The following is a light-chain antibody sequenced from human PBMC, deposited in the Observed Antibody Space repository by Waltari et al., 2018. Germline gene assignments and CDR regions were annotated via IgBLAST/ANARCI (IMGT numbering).Light chain of an antibody. CDR3: QQSYTTPPT. Sequence: DIQMTQSPSSLSASVGDRVTITCRASQSISDYFNWYQQKPGEAPQLLIYGASSLQRGVPSRFSGSGLGTDFTLTISSLQPEDFATYYCQQSYTTPPTFGGGTKVEIK. CDR1: QSISDY. J-gene: IGKJ4*01. CDR2: GAS. V-gene: IGKV1-39*01.